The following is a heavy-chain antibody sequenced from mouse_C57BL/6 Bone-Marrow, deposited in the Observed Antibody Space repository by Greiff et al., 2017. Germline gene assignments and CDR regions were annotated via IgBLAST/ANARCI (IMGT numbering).Heavy chain of an antibody. Sequence: VKLMESGPELVKPGASVKLSCKASGYTFTSYDINWVKQRPGQGLEWIGWIYPRDGSTKYNEKFKGKATLTVDTSSSTAYMELHSLTSEDSAVSFCARVEVDCSSGDWYFDVWGTGTTVTVSS. J-gene: IGHJ1*03. CDR1: GYTFTSYD. V-gene: IGHV1-85*01. CDR2: IYPRDGST. D-gene: IGHD1-1*01. CDR3: ARVEVDCSSGDWYFDV.